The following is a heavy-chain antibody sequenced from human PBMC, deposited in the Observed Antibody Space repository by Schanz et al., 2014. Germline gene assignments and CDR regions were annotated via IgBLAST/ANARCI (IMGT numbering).Heavy chain of an antibody. V-gene: IGHV1-18*01. J-gene: IGHJ4*02. Sequence: QVHLVQSGAEVKKPGSSVKVSCKASGGTFSTYTISWVRQAPGQGLEWMGWISAYNGNTNYAQKLQGRVTMTTDTSTSTAYMELRSLRSDDTAVYYCARDRLECGAECYSVEVFEIWGQGTLVIVSS. CDR2: ISAYNGNT. CDR3: ARDRLECGAECYSVEVFEI. D-gene: IGHD2-21*01. CDR1: GGTFSTYT.